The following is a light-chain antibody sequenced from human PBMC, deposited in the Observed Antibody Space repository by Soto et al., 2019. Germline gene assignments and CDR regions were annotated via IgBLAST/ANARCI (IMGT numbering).Light chain of an antibody. J-gene: IGKJ2*01. CDR1: QSVNSAH. Sequence: LVLTQSPGTLSLSPGERATLSCRASQSVNSAHFAWYHQKPGQAPRLLIYAASTRATGVPDRFSGSGSGTDFTLTISRLEPEDFAVYYCQDFGSLPYTFGQGTQLEIK. V-gene: IGKV3-20*01. CDR2: AAS. CDR3: QDFGSLPYT.